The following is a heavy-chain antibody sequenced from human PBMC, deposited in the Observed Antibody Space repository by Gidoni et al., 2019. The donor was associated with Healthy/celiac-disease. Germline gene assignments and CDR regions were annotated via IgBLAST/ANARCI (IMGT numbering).Heavy chain of an antibody. Sequence: QVQLVQSGAEVKKPGSSVKVSCKASGGTFSSYAISWVRQAPGQGLEWMGGIIPIFGTANYAQRFQGRVTITADESTSTAYMELSSLRSEDTAVYYCAREEGRIAVAGTRSFDYWGQGTLVTVSS. J-gene: IGHJ4*02. CDR1: GGTFSSYA. V-gene: IGHV1-69*01. CDR3: AREEGRIAVAGTRSFDY. CDR2: IIPIFGTA. D-gene: IGHD6-19*01.